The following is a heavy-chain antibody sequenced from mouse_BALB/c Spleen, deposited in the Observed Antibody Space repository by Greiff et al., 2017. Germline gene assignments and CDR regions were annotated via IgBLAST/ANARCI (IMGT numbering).Heavy chain of an antibody. CDR1: GYTFTDYN. V-gene: IGHV1S29*02. CDR3: ARGYYGSSYGGAMDY. J-gene: IGHJ4*01. D-gene: IGHD1-1*01. Sequence: VQLQQSGPELVKPGASVKISCKASGYTFTDYNMHWVKQSHGKSLEWIGYIYPYNGGTGYNQKFKSKATLTVDNSSSTAYMELRSLTSEDSAVYYCARGYYGSSYGGAMDYWGQGTSVTVSS. CDR2: IYPYNGGT.